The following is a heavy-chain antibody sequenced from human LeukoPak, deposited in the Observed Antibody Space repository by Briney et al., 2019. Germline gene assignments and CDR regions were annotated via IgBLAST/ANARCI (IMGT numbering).Heavy chain of an antibody. Sequence: GGSLRLSCAASGFTFSNHAMNWVRQAPGKGLEWVAVIWYDGSNKYYADSVKGRFTISRDNSKNTLYLQMNSLRAEDTAVYYCARDLVVVITRGSYYYYGMDVWGQGTTVTVSS. CDR2: IWYDGSNK. J-gene: IGHJ6*02. CDR1: GFTFSNHA. V-gene: IGHV3-33*08. D-gene: IGHD3-22*01. CDR3: ARDLVVVITRGSYYYYGMDV.